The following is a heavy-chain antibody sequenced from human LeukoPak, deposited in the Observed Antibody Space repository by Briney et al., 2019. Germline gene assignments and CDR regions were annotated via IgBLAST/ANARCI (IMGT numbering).Heavy chain of an antibody. CDR2: IKQDGSEK. CDR1: GFTFSSYW. J-gene: IGHJ6*02. CDR3: ARDFGDYGDYYYYGMDV. V-gene: IGHV3-7*01. D-gene: IGHD4-17*01. Sequence: GGSLRLSCAASGFTFSSYWMSWVRQAPGKGLEWVANIKQDGSEKYYVDSVKGRFTISRDNAKNSLYLQMNSLRAEDTAVYYCARDFGDYGDYYYYGMDVWGQGTTVTVSS.